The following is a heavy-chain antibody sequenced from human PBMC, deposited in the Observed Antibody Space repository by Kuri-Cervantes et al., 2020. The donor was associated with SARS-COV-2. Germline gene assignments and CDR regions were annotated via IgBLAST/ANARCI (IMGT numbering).Heavy chain of an antibody. V-gene: IGHV3-30-3*01. D-gene: IGHD2-21*02. CDR2: ISYDGSNK. CDR1: GFTFSSYA. CDR3: AKESWVVTAIRGGFDI. J-gene: IGHJ3*02. Sequence: GESLKISCAASGFTFSSYAMHWVRQAPGKGLEWVAVISYDGSNKYYADSVKGRFTISRDNSKNTLYLQMNSLRAEDTAVYYCAKESWVVTAIRGGFDIWGQGTMVTVSS.